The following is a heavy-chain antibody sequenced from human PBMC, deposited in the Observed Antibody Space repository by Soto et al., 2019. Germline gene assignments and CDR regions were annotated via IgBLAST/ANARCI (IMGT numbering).Heavy chain of an antibody. J-gene: IGHJ4*02. CDR1: GGSITSDY. D-gene: IGHD3-10*01. Sequence: QVQLQESGPGLLKPSETLSLTCTVSGGSITSDYWIWIRQPPGKGLEWIGYIYYSGNTNYNTSLKSRVTISVDTSKKQFSLKLNSVTAADTASYYCARHLRRDSVSTPFDFWGQGTLVTVSS. V-gene: IGHV4-59*08. CDR2: IYYSGNT. CDR3: ARHLRRDSVSTPFDF.